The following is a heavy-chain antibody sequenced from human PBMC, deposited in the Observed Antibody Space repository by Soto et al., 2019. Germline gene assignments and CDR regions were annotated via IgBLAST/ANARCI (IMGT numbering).Heavy chain of an antibody. Sequence: GESLKISCKGSGYSFTSYWIGWVRQMPGKGLEWMGIIYPGDSDTRYSPSFQGQVTISADKSISTAYLQWSSLKASDTAMYYCARQGHSGYDLDYYYYMDVWGKGTTVTVSS. CDR1: GYSFTSYW. CDR2: IYPGDSDT. D-gene: IGHD5-12*01. J-gene: IGHJ6*03. V-gene: IGHV5-51*01. CDR3: ARQGHSGYDLDYYYYMDV.